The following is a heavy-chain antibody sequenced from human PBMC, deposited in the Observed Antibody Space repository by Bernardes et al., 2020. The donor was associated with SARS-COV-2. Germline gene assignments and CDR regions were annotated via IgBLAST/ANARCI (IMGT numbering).Heavy chain of an antibody. D-gene: IGHD2-8*02. Sequence: GGSLRLSCAASGFPFSHYSMNWVRQAPGRGLEWVSSVTSSSSYTYYADSLKGRFTMSRDNAKNSVYLQMSSLRVDDTAVYYCARDGPEYTNLGAGGRHWFGPWGRGTLVTVSS. J-gene: IGHJ5*02. CDR1: GFPFSHYS. CDR2: VTSSSSYT. CDR3: ARDGPEYTNLGAGGRHWFGP. V-gene: IGHV3-21*01.